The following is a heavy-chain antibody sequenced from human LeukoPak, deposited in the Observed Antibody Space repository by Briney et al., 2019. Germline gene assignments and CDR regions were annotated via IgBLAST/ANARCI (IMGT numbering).Heavy chain of an antibody. CDR2: IYPGDSDT. J-gene: IGHJ3*02. CDR3: ASPCYYGSGSYYNAFDI. D-gene: IGHD3-10*01. Sequence: GESLKISCKGSEYSFTSYWIGWVRQMPGKGLEWMGIIYPGDSDTRYSPSFQDQVTISADKSISTAYLQWSSLKASDTAMYYCASPCYYGSGSYYNAFDIWGQGTMVTVSS. CDR1: EYSFTSYW. V-gene: IGHV5-51*01.